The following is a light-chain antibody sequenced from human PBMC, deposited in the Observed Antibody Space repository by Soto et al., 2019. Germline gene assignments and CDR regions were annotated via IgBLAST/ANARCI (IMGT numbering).Light chain of an antibody. CDR3: QQVNSYPYT. V-gene: IGKV1-9*01. J-gene: IGKJ2*01. CDR2: AAS. Sequence: IQLTQSPSSLSASVGDRVTITCRASQGISSYLAWYQQKPGQAPKLLIYAASTLHGGVPSRFSGSGSGTDFTLAISSLQPEDFATYYCQQVNSYPYTFGQGTNLEIK. CDR1: QGISSY.